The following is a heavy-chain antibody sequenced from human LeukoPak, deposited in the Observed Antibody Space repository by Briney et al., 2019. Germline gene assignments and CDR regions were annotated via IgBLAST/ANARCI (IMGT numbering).Heavy chain of an antibody. CDR2: INPNSGGT. D-gene: IGHD5-24*01. V-gene: IGHV1-2*06. CDR3: ARERDGYLND. CDR1: GGTFSSYA. Sequence: ASVKVSCKASGGTFSSYAISWERQAPGQGLEWMGRINPNSGGTNYAQKFQGRVTMTRDASISTAYMELSRLRSDDTAVYYCARERDGYLNDWGQGTLVTVSS. J-gene: IGHJ4*02.